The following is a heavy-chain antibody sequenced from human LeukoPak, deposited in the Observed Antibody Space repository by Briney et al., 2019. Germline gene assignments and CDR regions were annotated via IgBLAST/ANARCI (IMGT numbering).Heavy chain of an antibody. V-gene: IGHV4-4*07. CDR2: IYASGST. CDR3: AREKIVVGAFDI. CDR1: GGSISNYY. Sequence: SETLSLTCTVSGGSISNYYWSWIRQPAGKGLEWIGRIYASGSTNYNSSLKSRVTMSVDTSKNQFSLKLNSVTAADTAVYYCAREKIVVGAFDIWGQGTMVTVSS. D-gene: IGHD2-2*01. J-gene: IGHJ3*02.